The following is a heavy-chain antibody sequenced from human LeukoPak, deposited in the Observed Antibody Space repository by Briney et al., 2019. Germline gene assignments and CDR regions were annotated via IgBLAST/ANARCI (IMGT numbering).Heavy chain of an antibody. V-gene: IGHV3-48*03. CDR2: ISSSGSTR. J-gene: IGHJ4*02. CDR3: ARVHIAVAGPYVDY. CDR1: GFTFSSYE. Sequence: GGSLRLSCTASGFTFSSYEMNWVRQAPGKGLEWVSYISSSGSTRYYADSVKGRFTVSRDNAKNSLYLQMNSLRAEDTAVYYCARVHIAVAGPYVDYWGQGTLVTVSS. D-gene: IGHD6-19*01.